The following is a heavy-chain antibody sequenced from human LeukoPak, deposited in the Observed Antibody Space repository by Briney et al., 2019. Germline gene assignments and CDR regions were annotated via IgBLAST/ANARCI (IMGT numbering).Heavy chain of an antibody. Sequence: GGSLRLSCAASGFTFSTYAMHWVRQAPGKGLEWVTFIRNEGSHKYYTDSVKGRFTISRDNSKNTLFLQMNSLSTEETAVYYCAKDGGWYELYYMDVWGTGTTVTVSS. V-gene: IGHV3-30*02. CDR3: AKDGGWYELYYMDV. CDR2: IRNEGSHK. CDR1: GFTFSTYA. J-gene: IGHJ6*03. D-gene: IGHD6-19*01.